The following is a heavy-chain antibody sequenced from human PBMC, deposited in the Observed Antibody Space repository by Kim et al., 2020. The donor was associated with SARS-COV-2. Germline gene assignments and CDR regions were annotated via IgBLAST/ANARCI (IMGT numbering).Heavy chain of an antibody. D-gene: IGHD3-16*01. CDR2: ISSNGGST. J-gene: IGHJ4*02. CDR1: GFTFSNYA. Sequence: LSLTCAASGFTFSNYAMHWVRQAPGKGLEYVSAISSNGGSTYYANSVKGRFTISRDNSKNTLYLQMGSLRAEDMAVYYCARGGGDGYKDWGQGTLVTVSS. V-gene: IGHV3-64*01. CDR3: ARGGGDGYKD.